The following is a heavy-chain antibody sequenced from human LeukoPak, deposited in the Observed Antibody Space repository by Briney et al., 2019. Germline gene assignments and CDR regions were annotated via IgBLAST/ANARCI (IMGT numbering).Heavy chain of an antibody. V-gene: IGHV3-23*01. Sequence: HSGGSLRLSCAASGFTFSSYAMSWVRQAPGKGVEWVSAISGSGGSTYYADSVKGRFTISRDNSKNTLYLQMNSLRAEDTAVYYCATPPEHIAVAGTHAFDIWGQGTMVTVSS. D-gene: IGHD6-19*01. CDR3: ATPPEHIAVAGTHAFDI. CDR1: GFTFSSYA. CDR2: ISGSGGST. J-gene: IGHJ3*02.